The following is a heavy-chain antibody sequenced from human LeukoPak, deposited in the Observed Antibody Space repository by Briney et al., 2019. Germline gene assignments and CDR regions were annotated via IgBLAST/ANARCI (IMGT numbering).Heavy chain of an antibody. D-gene: IGHD2-2*01. J-gene: IGHJ4*02. Sequence: PGRSLRLSCAASGFTFSSYGMHWVRQAPGKGLEWVAVKSYDGSNKYYADSVKGRFTISRDNSKNTLYLQMNSLRAEDTAVYYCARDVHLIGYCSSTSCYSWFDYWGQGTLVTVSS. CDR1: GFTFSSYG. CDR2: KSYDGSNK. V-gene: IGHV3-30*06. CDR3: ARDVHLIGYCSSTSCYSWFDY.